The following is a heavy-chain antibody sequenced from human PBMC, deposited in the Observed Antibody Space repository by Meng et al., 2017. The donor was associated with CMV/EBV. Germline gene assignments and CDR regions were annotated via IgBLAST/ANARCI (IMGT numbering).Heavy chain of an antibody. CDR3: AKLEKWLVLAGLDY. CDR2: ISSSGSTI. CDR1: GFTFSSYE. Sequence: GGSLRLSCAASGFTFSSYEMNWVRQAPGKGLEWVSYISSSGSTIYYADSVKGRFTISRDNAKNSLYLQMNSLGAEDTAVYYCAKLEKWLVLAGLDYWGQGTLVTVSS. V-gene: IGHV3-48*03. D-gene: IGHD6-19*01. J-gene: IGHJ4*02.